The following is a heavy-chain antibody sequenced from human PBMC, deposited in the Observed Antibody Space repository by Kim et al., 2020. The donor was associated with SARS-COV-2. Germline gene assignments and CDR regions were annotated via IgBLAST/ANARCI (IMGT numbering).Heavy chain of an antibody. V-gene: IGHV3-53*01. D-gene: IGHD1-20*01. CDR2: IYRNGTT. Sequence: GGSLRLSCAASECSVSTNTMTWVRQSPGKCLYWVSTIYRNGTTYYADSVKGRFTTSRDTSKNTLYLQMDNLRADDTSVYYCAGDNYNNYWYKYWGQGTLVTVSA. CDR3: AGDNYNNYWYKY. J-gene: IGHJ4*02. CDR1: ECSVSTNT.